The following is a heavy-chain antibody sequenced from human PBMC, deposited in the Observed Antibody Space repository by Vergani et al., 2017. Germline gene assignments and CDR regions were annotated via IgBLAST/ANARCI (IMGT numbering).Heavy chain of an antibody. CDR2: ISGSGGST. CDR3: AKAPSYSSGWYFDY. Sequence: VQLVESGGGVVQPGRSLRLSCASSGFTFSSYAMSWVRQAPGQGLEWVSAISGSGGSTSYADSVKGRFTISRDNSKNTLYLQMNSLRAEDTAVYYCAKAPSYSSGWYFDYWGQGTLVTVSS. D-gene: IGHD6-19*01. J-gene: IGHJ4*02. V-gene: IGHV3-23*04. CDR1: GFTFSSYA.